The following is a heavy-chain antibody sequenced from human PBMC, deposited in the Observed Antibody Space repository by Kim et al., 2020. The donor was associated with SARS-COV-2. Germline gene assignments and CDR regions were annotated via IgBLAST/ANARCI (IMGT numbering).Heavy chain of an antibody. CDR2: IYYSGSS. CDR3: ARLSSACSITICFG. Sequence: SETLSLTCSVSGDSVSSSLHYWGWIRQPPGKGLEWIGNIYYSGSSYYAPSLRSRVTIFVDTSKNQFSLRLSSVTAADTAVYYCARLSSACSITICFGWGQGSLVTVSA. CDR1: GDSVSSSLHY. V-gene: IGHV4-39*01. D-gene: IGHD2-2*01. J-gene: IGHJ4*02.